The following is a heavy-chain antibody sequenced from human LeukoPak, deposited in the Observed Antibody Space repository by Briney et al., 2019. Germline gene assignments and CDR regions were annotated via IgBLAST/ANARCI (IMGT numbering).Heavy chain of an antibody. CDR1: GGTFSSYG. CDR3: ARDREGTIGNFDY. V-gene: IGHV1-69*01. J-gene: IGHJ4*02. Sequence: GSSVKVSCKASGGTFSSYGINCVRQAPGQGLEWMGGIIPIFGTANYAQKFQGRVTITADESTSTAYMELSSLRSEDTAVYYCARDREGTIGNFDYWGQGTLVTVSS. D-gene: IGHD1/OR15-1a*01. CDR2: IIPIFGTA.